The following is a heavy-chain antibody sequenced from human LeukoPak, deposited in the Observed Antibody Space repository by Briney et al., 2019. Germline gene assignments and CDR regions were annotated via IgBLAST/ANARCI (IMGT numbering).Heavy chain of an antibody. Sequence: SVKVSCKASGGTFSSYAISWVRQAPGQGLEWMGGIIPIFGTANYAQKFQGRVTITADESTSTAYMELSSLRSEDTAVYYCASSFDCSSTSCPLGYWGQGTLVTVSS. J-gene: IGHJ4*02. V-gene: IGHV1-69*13. D-gene: IGHD2-2*01. CDR1: GGTFSSYA. CDR2: IIPIFGTA. CDR3: ASSFDCSSTSCPLGY.